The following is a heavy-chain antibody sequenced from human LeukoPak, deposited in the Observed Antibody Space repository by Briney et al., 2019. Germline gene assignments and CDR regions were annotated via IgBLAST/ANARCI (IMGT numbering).Heavy chain of an antibody. Sequence: PGRSLRLSCAASGFTFSSYGMLWVRQAPGKGLEWVAVIWYDGSNKYYVDSVKGRFTISRDNSKNTLYLQMNSLRAEDTAVYYCARDYYDSSGYLGYWGQGTLVTVSS. CDR2: IWYDGSNK. CDR1: GFTFSSYG. CDR3: ARDYYDSSGYLGY. D-gene: IGHD3-22*01. J-gene: IGHJ4*02. V-gene: IGHV3-33*01.